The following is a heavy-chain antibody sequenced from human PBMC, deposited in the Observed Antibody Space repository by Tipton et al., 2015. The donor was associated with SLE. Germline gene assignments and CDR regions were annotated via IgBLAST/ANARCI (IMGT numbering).Heavy chain of an antibody. CDR1: GGSISRYY. J-gene: IGHJ6*03. V-gene: IGHV4-59*12. CDR2: IYYGGST. D-gene: IGHD2-8*01. CDR3: ARESFTNDFYYYMDV. Sequence: TLSLTCSVSGGSISRYYWSWIRQPPGKGLEWIGYIYYGGSTYYNPSLKSRVSMSVDTSKSQFSLKLTSVTAADTAVYYCARESFTNDFYYYMDVWGKGTTVTVSS.